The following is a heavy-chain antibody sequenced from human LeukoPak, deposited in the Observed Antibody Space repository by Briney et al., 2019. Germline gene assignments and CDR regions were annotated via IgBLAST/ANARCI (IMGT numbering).Heavy chain of an antibody. CDR2: IYYSGNT. CDR3: ARGLFGTGYAHFDY. D-gene: IGHD3-9*01. V-gene: IGHV4-59*01. Sequence: SETLSLTCTVSGGSITGYYWFWIRQPPGKGLEYIGYIYYSGNTNYNPSLKSRVTVSVDTSKNQFSLKLTSVTAADTAVYYCARGLFGTGYAHFDYWGQGTTVTVSS. J-gene: IGHJ4*03. CDR1: GGSITGYY.